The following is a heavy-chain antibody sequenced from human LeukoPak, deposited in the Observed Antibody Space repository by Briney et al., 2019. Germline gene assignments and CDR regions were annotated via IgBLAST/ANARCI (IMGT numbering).Heavy chain of an antibody. Sequence: ASVKVSCKVSGYTLTELSMHWVRQAPGKGLEWIGGFDPEDGETIYAQKFQGRVTMTEDTSTDTAYMELSSLRSEDTAVYYCATFAAGVLRLLDAFDIWGQGTMVTVSS. J-gene: IGHJ3*02. CDR1: GYTLTELS. CDR3: ATFAAGVLRLLDAFDI. CDR2: FDPEDGET. D-gene: IGHD3-16*01. V-gene: IGHV1-24*01.